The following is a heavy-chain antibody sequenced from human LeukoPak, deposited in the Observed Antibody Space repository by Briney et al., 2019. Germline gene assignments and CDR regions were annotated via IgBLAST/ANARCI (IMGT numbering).Heavy chain of an antibody. CDR2: ISYDGSDK. CDR1: GFTFSSYG. Sequence: QSGGSLRLSCAASGFTFSSYGMHWVRQAPGKGLEWVAVISYDGSDKYYADSVKGRFTISRDNSKNTLYLQMNSLRAEDTAVYYCAKAYGDYWPHYYYYGMDVWGQGTTVTVSS. V-gene: IGHV3-30*18. J-gene: IGHJ6*02. CDR3: AKAYGDYWPHYYYYGMDV. D-gene: IGHD4-17*01.